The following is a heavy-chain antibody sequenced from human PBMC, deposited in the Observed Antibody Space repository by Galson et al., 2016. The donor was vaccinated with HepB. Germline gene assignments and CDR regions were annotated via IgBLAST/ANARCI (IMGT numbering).Heavy chain of an antibody. CDR1: GYRFFTYG. CDR3: ARDVQFRFDY. Sequence: SVKVSCKASGYRFFTYGISWVRQAPGQGLEWLGWISANSGNTIYAQKFQDRVTMTRDTSASTVDMDLRSLRSDDTAVYYCARDVQFRFDYWGQGTLVTVSS. CDR2: ISANSGNT. D-gene: IGHD4-11*01. V-gene: IGHV1-18*04. J-gene: IGHJ4*02.